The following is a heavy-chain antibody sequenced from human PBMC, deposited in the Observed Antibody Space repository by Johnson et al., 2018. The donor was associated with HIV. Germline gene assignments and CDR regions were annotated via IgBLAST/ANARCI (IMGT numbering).Heavy chain of an antibody. V-gene: IGHV3-30-3*01. CDR1: GFTFSSYA. D-gene: IGHD2-15*01. CDR2: ISYPGSNK. J-gene: IGHJ3*02. CDR3: ARERYGSQAIDAFDI. Sequence: QVQLVESGGGVVQPGRSLRLSCAASGFTFSSYAMHWVRQAPGKGLEWVAVISYPGSNKYYADSVKGRFTISRDNSKNTLYLQMNSLRTEDTAVYYCARERYGSQAIDAFDIWGQGTLVTVSS.